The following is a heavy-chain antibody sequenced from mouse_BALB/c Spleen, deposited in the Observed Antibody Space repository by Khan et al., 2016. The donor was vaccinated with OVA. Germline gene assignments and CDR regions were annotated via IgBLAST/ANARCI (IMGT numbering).Heavy chain of an antibody. V-gene: IGHV4-1*02. CDR1: GFDFSRYW. CDR2: INPDSSTI. CDR3: ARRGEYYGSSPAWFAY. Sequence: EVQLLESGGGLVQPGGSLKLSCAASGFDFSRYWMSWVRQAPGKGLEWIGEINPDSSTINYTPSLKDKFIISRDNAKNTLYLQMSKVRSEDTALYYCARRGEYYGSSPAWFAYWGQGTLVTVSA. J-gene: IGHJ3*01. D-gene: IGHD1-1*01.